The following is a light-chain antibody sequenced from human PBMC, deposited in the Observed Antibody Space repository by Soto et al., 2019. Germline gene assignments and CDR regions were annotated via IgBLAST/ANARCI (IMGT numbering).Light chain of an antibody. Sequence: DIQMTQSPSALSTSRGGTITISCRASQNIERYLNWYQQKEGRAPQLLMFAAANLESGVPSRFRGSGSGTDFTLTISSLQPEDFATYYCQQTHSTIHSFGQGTKVDI. J-gene: IGKJ2*01. CDR1: QNIERY. CDR3: QQTHSTIHS. V-gene: IGKV1-39*01. CDR2: AAA.